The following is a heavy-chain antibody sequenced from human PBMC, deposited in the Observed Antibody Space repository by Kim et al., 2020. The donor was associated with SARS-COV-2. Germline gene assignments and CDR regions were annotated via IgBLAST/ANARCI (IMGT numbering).Heavy chain of an antibody. Sequence: GESLKISCKGSGYSFTSYWISWVRQMPGKGLEWMGRIDPSDSYTNYSPSFQGHVTISADKSISTAYLQWSSLKASDTAMYYCAVSSGQDTPVGSWGQGTLVTVSS. V-gene: IGHV5-10-1*01. D-gene: IGHD3-22*01. CDR3: AVSSGQDTPVGS. CDR2: IDPSDSYT. J-gene: IGHJ4*02. CDR1: GYSFTSYW.